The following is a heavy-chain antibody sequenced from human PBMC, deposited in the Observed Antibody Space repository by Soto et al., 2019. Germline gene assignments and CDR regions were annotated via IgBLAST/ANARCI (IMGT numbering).Heavy chain of an antibody. D-gene: IGHD2-2*01. CDR2: INPSGGST. J-gene: IGHJ4*02. CDR3: AREPRGYCISTSCYPSGFDY. Sequence: GASVKVSCKASGYTFTSYYMHWVRQAPGQGLEWMGIINPSGGSTSYAQKFQGRVTMTRDTSTSTVYMELSSLRSEDTAVYYCAREPRGYCISTSCYPSGFDYWGQGTLVTVSS. V-gene: IGHV1-46*01. CDR1: GYTFTSYY.